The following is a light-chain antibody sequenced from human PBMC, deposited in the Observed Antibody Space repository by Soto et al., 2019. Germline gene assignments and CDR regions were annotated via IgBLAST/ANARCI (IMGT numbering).Light chain of an antibody. CDR2: DVN. V-gene: IGLV2-14*03. CDR3: SSYASSSTLL. Sequence: QSALTQPASVSGSPGQSITISCTGTSSDVGGYNHVSWYQQHPGKAPKLMIYDVNNRPSGVSNRFSGSKSGNTASLTISGLQAEDEADYYCSSYASSSTLLFGGGTQLTVL. J-gene: IGLJ2*01. CDR1: SSDVGGYNH.